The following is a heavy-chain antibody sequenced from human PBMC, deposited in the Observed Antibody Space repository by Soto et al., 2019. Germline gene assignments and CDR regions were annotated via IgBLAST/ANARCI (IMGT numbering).Heavy chain of an antibody. Sequence: QVQLVESGGGVVQPGRSLRLSCAASGFTFSSYGMHWVRQAPGKGLEWVAVISYDGSNKYYADSVKGRFTISRDNSKNTLYLQMNRLRAEDTVVYYCGKGGGGGAGYYYYYGMDVWGQGTTVTVSS. J-gene: IGHJ6*02. D-gene: IGHD6-19*01. CDR3: GKGGGGGAGYYYYYGMDV. CDR2: ISYDGSNK. V-gene: IGHV3-30*18. CDR1: GFTFSSYG.